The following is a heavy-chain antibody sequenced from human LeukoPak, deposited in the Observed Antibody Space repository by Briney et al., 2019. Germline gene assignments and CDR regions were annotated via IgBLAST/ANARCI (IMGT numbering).Heavy chain of an antibody. V-gene: IGHV4-39*01. Sequence: SETLSLTCTVSGDSMRRSSFYWGWIRQPPGKGLEWIATVYWSGTTYYNPSLESRLTIYEDTPRNKFSLKLRSVTAADTALYYCARSYFYGSGGPGPYFDFWGQGVPVTVSS. CDR2: VYWSGTT. D-gene: IGHD3-10*01. J-gene: IGHJ4*02. CDR3: ARSYFYGSGGPGPYFDF. CDR1: GDSMRRSSFY.